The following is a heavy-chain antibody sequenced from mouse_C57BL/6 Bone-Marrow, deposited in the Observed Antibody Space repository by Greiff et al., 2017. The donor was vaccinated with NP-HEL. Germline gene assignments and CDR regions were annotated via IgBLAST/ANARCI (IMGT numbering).Heavy chain of an antibody. CDR2: IYPRSGNT. CDR1: GYTFTSYG. D-gene: IGHD3-1*01. CDR3: ARSGYTPFAY. J-gene: IGHJ3*01. Sequence: QVQLKQSGAELARPGASVKLSCKASGYTFTSYGISWVKQRTGQGLEWIGEIYPRSGNTYYNEKFKGKATLTADKSSSTAYMELRSLTSEDSAVYFCARSGYTPFAYWGQGTLVTVSA. V-gene: IGHV1-81*01.